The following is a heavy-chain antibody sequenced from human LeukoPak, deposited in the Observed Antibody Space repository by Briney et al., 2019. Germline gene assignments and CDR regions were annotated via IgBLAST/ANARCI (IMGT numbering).Heavy chain of an antibody. CDR1: GFTFSSYA. Sequence: GGSLRLSCSASGFTFSSYAMHWVRQAPGKGLEWVSAISGSGADTYYTDSVKGRFTISRDNSKTTLFLQMNSLRAEDTAIYYCAKDLGGEGGSGFPGQWGQGTLVTVSS. J-gene: IGHJ4*02. D-gene: IGHD3-10*01. CDR3: AKDLGGEGGSGFPGQ. V-gene: IGHV3-23*01. CDR2: ISGSGADT.